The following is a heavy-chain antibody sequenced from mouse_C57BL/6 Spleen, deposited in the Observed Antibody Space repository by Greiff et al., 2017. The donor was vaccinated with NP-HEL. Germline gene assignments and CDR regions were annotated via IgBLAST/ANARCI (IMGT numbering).Heavy chain of an antibody. V-gene: IGHV1-15*01. Sequence: VQLQQSGAELVRPGASVTLSCKASGYTFTDYEMHWVKQTPVHGLEWIGAIDPETGGTAYNQKFKGKAILTADKSSSTAYMELRSLTSEDSAVYYCVYGSSSYWYFDVWGTGTTVTVSS. CDR1: GYTFTDYE. CDR3: VYGSSSYWYFDV. CDR2: IDPETGGT. J-gene: IGHJ1*03. D-gene: IGHD1-1*01.